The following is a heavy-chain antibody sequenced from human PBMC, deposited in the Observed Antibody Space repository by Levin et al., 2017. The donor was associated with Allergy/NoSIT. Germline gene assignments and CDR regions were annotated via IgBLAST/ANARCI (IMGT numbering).Heavy chain of an antibody. CDR2: ISYHGSEK. CDR1: GFTFSNYG. Sequence: GGSLRLSCAASGFTFSNYGMYWVRQAPGKGLEWVALISYHGSEKYYAESVKGRFTISRDNSKNTLSLQMNSLRAEDTAVYYCEKDQHPPSGAAGTNYFYGMDVWGQGTTVTVSS. J-gene: IGHJ6*02. CDR3: EKDQHPPSGAAGTNYFYGMDV. V-gene: IGHV3-30*18. D-gene: IGHD1-1*01.